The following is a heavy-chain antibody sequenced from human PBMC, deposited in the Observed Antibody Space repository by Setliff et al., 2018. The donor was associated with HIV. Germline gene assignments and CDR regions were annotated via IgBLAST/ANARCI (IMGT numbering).Heavy chain of an antibody. CDR1: GVSFSGDY. D-gene: IGHD6-19*01. V-gene: IGHV4-34*01. CDR3: IIAYSSGWLAPMGFDS. Sequence: PSETLSLTCAVSGVSFSGDYWSWVRQPPGKGLEWIGEINHSGSTNYNPSLKSRVTISVDTSKNQFSLKLSSVTAADTAVYYCIIAYSSGWLAPMGFDSWGQGTLVTVSS. J-gene: IGHJ4*02. CDR2: INHSGST.